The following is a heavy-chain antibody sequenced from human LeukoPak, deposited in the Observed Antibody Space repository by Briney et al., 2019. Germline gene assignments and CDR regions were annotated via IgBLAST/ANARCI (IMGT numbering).Heavy chain of an antibody. CDR2: INWNGGST. D-gene: IGHD2-2*01. CDR3: VRDSYCSSTSCYRGHFDS. J-gene: IGHJ4*02. CDR1: GFTFDDYG. V-gene: IGHV3-20*04. Sequence: PGGSLRLSCAASGFTFDDYGMSWVRQAPGKGLEWVSGINWNGGSTGYADSVKGRFTISRDNAKNSLYLQMTSLRAEDTAVYYCVRDSYCSSTSCYRGHFDSWGQGVLVTVSS.